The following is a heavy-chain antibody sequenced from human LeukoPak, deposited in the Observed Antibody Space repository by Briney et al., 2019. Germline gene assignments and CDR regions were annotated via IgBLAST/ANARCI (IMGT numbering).Heavy chain of an antibody. Sequence: ASVKVSCKASGYTFTSYYMHWVRQAPGQGLEWMGIINPSGGSTSYAQKFQGRVTMTRDTSTSTVYMELSSLRSEGTAVYYCARQYCSSTSCSGWFDPWGQGTLVTVSS. D-gene: IGHD2-2*01. CDR1: GYTFTSYY. J-gene: IGHJ5*02. CDR3: ARQYCSSTSCSGWFDP. V-gene: IGHV1-46*01. CDR2: INPSGGST.